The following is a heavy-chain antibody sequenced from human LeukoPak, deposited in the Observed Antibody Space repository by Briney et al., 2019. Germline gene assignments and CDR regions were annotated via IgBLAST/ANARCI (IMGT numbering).Heavy chain of an antibody. CDR3: ATGARGRD. CDR1: VRTFSNYW. D-gene: IGHD3-10*01. Sequence: GGSLRLSCVVSVRTFSNYWMSWVRQAPGKGLEWVGRVKSKTDGGTTEYAAPVKGRFTISRDDSKNTLHLEMNSLKTEDTGVYYCATGARGRDWGQGTLVTVSS. CDR2: VKSKTDGGTT. J-gene: IGHJ4*02. V-gene: IGHV3-15*01.